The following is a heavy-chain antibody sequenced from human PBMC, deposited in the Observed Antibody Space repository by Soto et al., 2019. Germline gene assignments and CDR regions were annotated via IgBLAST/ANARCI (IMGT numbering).Heavy chain of an antibody. J-gene: IGHJ6*04. D-gene: IGHD3-10*01. CDR3: TPDLNAILWVGVSYQYGVEV. V-gene: IGHV3-15*07. CDR2: IKSRTDGGTT. CDR1: GFTFSSGW. Sequence: EVQLVESGGGLVKPGGSLRLSCVASGFTFSSGWMNWVRQAPGKGLEWVGRIKSRTDGGTTDYAAPVKGRFTISRDDSKNTLDLPMNTLTTEDTAVYYCTPDLNAILWVGVSYQYGVEVWGEGTTVTVSS.